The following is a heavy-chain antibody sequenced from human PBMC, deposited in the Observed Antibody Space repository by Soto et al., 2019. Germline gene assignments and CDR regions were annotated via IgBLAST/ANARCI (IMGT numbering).Heavy chain of an antibody. V-gene: IGHV3-30-3*01. Sequence: QVQLVESGGGVVQPGRSLRLSCAASAFTFSSYAVHWVRRAPGKGLEWVAFISYDGSNKYYADSVKGRFTISRDNSKNTLYLQMNSLRAEDTAVYYCARDPTLGGVIAIQNHFDYGGQGTLVTVSS. CDR2: ISYDGSNK. D-gene: IGHD3-16*02. CDR3: ARDPTLGGVIAIQNHFDY. CDR1: AFTFSSYA. J-gene: IGHJ4*02.